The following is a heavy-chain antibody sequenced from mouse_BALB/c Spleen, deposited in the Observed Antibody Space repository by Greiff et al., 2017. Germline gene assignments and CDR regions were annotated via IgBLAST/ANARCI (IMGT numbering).Heavy chain of an antibody. D-gene: IGHD3-3*01. J-gene: IGHJ4*01. CDR1: GFSLTSYD. Sequence: VQRVESGPGLVAPSQSLSITCTVSGFSLTSYDISWIRQPPGKGLEWLGVIWTGGGTNYNSAFMSRLSISKDNSKSQVFLKMNSLQTDDTAIYYCVREGLGSYAMDYWGQGTSVTVSS. V-gene: IGHV2-9-2*01. CDR3: VREGLGSYAMDY. CDR2: IWTGGGT.